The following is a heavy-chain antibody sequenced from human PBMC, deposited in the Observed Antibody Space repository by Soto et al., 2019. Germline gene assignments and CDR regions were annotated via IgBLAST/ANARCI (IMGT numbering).Heavy chain of an antibody. V-gene: IGHV4-4*07. Sequence: QVQLQASGPGLVKPSETLSLTCTVSGASMNSYHWSWIRQPAGKGLEWIGHIHSSGSTNYNPSLKSGDTMSVDTSKNQFSLRLMSLTAADTAVYYCARDQGVAAAGITWFDPGGQGSLVTVSS. D-gene: IGHD6-13*01. CDR2: IHSSGST. J-gene: IGHJ5*02. CDR1: GASMNSYH. CDR3: ARDQGVAAAGITWFDP.